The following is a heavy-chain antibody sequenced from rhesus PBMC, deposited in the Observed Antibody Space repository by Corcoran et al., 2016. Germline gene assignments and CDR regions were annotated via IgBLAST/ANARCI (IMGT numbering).Heavy chain of an antibody. CDR1: GGSISGYY. CDR2: IYGRGRNT. J-gene: IGHJ4*01. D-gene: IGHD3-28*01. CDR3: ARRDYYGSGELDY. Sequence: QVQLQESGPGLVKPSETLSLTCAVSGGSISGYYWSWIRQPPGKGLEWIGRIYGRGRNTDYNPSLKRRVTCSTETSENQFSLKLSSVPAADTAVYYCARRDYYGSGELDYWGQGVLVTVSS. V-gene: IGHV4-160*01.